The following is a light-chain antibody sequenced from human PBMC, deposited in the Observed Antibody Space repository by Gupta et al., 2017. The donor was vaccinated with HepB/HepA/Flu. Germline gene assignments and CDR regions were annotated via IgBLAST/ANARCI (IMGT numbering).Light chain of an antibody. CDR2: AAS. J-gene: IGKJ1*01. Sequence: DIQMIQSPSSLSASVGDRVTITCRASQSISSYLNWYQQKPGKVPKLLIYAASSLQSGVPSRFSGSGSGTDFTLTISRLQPEDFATYYCQQSYTTPWTFGQWTRVEIK. CDR1: QSISSY. CDR3: QQSYTTPWT. V-gene: IGKV1-39*01.